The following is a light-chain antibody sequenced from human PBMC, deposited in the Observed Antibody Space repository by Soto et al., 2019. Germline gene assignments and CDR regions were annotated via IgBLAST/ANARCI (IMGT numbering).Light chain of an antibody. Sequence: EIVLTQSPGTLSLSPGERATLSCRASQSVSSNYLAWYQHKPGQAPRLLIYAASTRATGIPDRFSGSGSGTDFTLTISRLEPEDVAVYYCQQYGRSPPLIFGGGTKVEIK. CDR3: QQYGRSPPLI. V-gene: IGKV3-20*01. CDR1: QSVSSNY. J-gene: IGKJ4*01. CDR2: AAS.